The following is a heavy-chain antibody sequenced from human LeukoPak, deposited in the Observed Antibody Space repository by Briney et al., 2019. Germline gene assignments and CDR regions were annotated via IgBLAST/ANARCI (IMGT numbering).Heavy chain of an antibody. V-gene: IGHV4-34*01. CDR1: GFTFSSYG. CDR2: INHSGST. D-gene: IGHD4-23*01. Sequence: GSLRLSCAASGFTFSSYGMSWVRQAPGKGLEWIGEINHSGSTNYNPSLKSRVTISVDTSKNQFSLKLSSVTATDTAVYCCARGPGLRWPRPFDYWGQGTLVTVSS. J-gene: IGHJ4*02. CDR3: ARGPGLRWPRPFDY.